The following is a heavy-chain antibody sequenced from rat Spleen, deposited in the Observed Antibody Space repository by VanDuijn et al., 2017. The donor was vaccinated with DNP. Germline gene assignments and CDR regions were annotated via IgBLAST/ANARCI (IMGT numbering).Heavy chain of an antibody. Sequence: EVQLVESGGGLVQPGRSLKLSCAASGFTFSDYNMAWVRQAPTKGLEWVATITSSGSNTFYPDSVKGRFTISRDNAQNTVCLQMNSLRSEDTATYYCAKDRTGGFAMDAWGQGTSVTVSS. CDR3: AKDRTGGFAMDA. D-gene: IGHD4-1*01. V-gene: IGHV5-25*01. CDR1: GFTFSDYN. CDR2: ITSSGSNT. J-gene: IGHJ4*01.